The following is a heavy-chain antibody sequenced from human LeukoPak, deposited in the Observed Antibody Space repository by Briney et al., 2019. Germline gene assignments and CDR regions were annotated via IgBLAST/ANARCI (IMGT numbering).Heavy chain of an antibody. CDR2: FDPEDGET. Sequence: GASVKVSCKVSGYTLTELSMHWVRQAPGKGLEWMGGFDPEDGETIYAQKFQGRVTMTEDTSTDTAYMELSSLRSDDTAVYYCARAVPVYYYMDVWGKGTTVTVSS. CDR1: GYTLTELS. V-gene: IGHV1-24*01. D-gene: IGHD2-2*01. J-gene: IGHJ6*03. CDR3: ARAVPVYYYMDV.